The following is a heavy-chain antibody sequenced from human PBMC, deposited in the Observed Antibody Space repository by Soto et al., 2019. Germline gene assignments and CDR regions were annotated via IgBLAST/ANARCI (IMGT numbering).Heavy chain of an antibody. Sequence: ASVKVSCKASGYTLTSYGISWVRQAPGQGPEWMGWISAYNGNANYAQKLQGRVTMTTDTSTNTAYLELHSLTSDDTAVYYCARDQSWHELVWWFDPWAQGTLVTVSS. CDR1: GYTLTSYG. D-gene: IGHD6-13*01. CDR2: ISAYNGNA. V-gene: IGHV1-18*01. J-gene: IGHJ5*02. CDR3: ARDQSWHELVWWFDP.